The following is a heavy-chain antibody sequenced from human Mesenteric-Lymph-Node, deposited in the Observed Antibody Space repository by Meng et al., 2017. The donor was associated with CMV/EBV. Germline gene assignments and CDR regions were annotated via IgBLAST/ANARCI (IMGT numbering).Heavy chain of an antibody. CDR1: GVSMTRGGYY. Sequence: IVSGVSMTRGGYYWSWIRQHPGKGLEWIGYIYHSGSTYANPSLKGRVIMSVDMSKNQFSLTLSSVTAADTAVYYCVRHKDYESGYWGQGTLVTVSS. J-gene: IGHJ4*02. D-gene: IGHD4-17*01. V-gene: IGHV4-31*03. CDR2: IYHSGST. CDR3: VRHKDYESGY.